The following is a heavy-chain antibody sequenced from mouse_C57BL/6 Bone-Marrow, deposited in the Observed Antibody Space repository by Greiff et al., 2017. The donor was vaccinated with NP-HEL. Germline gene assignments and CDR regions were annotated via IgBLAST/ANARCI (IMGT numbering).Heavy chain of an antibody. CDR2: ISGGGGNT. J-gene: IGHJ2*01. Sequence: EVQRVESGGGLVKPGGSLKLSCAASGFTFSSYTMSWVRQTPEKRLAWVATISGGGGNTYYPDSVKGRFTISRDNAKNTLYRQMSSLRSEDTAVYYCAREGIYYYGSTYSYYFDYWGQGTTLTVSS. CDR1: GFTFSSYT. CDR3: AREGIYYYGSTYSYYFDY. D-gene: IGHD1-1*01. V-gene: IGHV5-9*04.